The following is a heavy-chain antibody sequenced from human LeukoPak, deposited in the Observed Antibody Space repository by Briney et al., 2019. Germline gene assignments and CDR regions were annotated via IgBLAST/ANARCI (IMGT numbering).Heavy chain of an antibody. CDR2: IYYSGST. Sequence: PSETLSLTCAVSGGSISSSSYYWGWIRQPPGKGLEWIGSIYYSGSTYYNPSLKSRVTISVDTSKNQFSLKLSSVTAADTAVYYCARLEVVPAAIPHDAFDIWGQGTMVTVSS. CDR1: GGSISSSSYY. D-gene: IGHD2-2*02. CDR3: ARLEVVPAAIPHDAFDI. V-gene: IGHV4-39*01. J-gene: IGHJ3*02.